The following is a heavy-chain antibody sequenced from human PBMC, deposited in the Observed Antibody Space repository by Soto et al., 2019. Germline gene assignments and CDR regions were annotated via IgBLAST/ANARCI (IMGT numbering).Heavy chain of an antibody. Sequence: DVLLVESGGGLVQPGGSLRLSCEASGFTFSSYWLTWVRQAPGKGLEWVANINEDGSEKYYVDSVKGRFTISRDHAKNSLFLQMNSLRAEDTAVYYCATEPGNYFYYGMDVWGQGTTVTVSS. CDR1: GFTFSSYW. V-gene: IGHV3-7*03. CDR3: ATEPGNYFYYGMDV. J-gene: IGHJ6*02. CDR2: INEDGSEK.